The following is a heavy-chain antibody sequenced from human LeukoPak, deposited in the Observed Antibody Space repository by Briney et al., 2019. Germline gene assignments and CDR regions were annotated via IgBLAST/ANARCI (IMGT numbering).Heavy chain of an antibody. CDR3: ARANRYYYYYMDV. Sequence: GASVKVSCKASGYTFTSYGISWVRHAPGQGLEWLGWISAYNGNTNYAQKLQGRVTMTTDTSTSTAYMELRSLRSDDTAVYYCARANRYYYYYMDVWGKGTTVTVSS. V-gene: IGHV1-18*01. CDR1: GYTFTSYG. CDR2: ISAYNGNT. J-gene: IGHJ6*03. D-gene: IGHD1-14*01.